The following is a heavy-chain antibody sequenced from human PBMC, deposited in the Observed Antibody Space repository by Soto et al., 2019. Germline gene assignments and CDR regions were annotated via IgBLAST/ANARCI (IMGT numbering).Heavy chain of an antibody. CDR2: ISSDGSNK. CDR1: GFTFSSYG. D-gene: IGHD3-10*01. V-gene: IGHV3-30*18. CDR3: AKVRADYYYGSGPFDY. Sequence: ESGGGVVQPGRSLRLSCAASGFTFSSYGMHWVRQAPGKGLEWVALISSDGSNKYYADSVKGRFTISRDNSKNTLYLQMNTLRAEDTAVYYCAKVRADYYYGSGPFDYWGQGTLVTVSS. J-gene: IGHJ4*02.